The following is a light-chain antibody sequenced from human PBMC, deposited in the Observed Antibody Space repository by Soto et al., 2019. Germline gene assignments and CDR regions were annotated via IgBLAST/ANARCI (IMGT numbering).Light chain of an antibody. CDR3: QQFGSSPGFT. Sequence: EIVLTQSPGTLSLSPGERATLSCRASQSINSRYLAWYQQKPGQAPRLLIYGASSRATGIPDRFSGSGSGTDFTLTISRLEPEDFAVYYCQQFGSSPGFTFLPGTIVDIK. CDR2: GAS. CDR1: QSINSRY. V-gene: IGKV3-20*01. J-gene: IGKJ3*01.